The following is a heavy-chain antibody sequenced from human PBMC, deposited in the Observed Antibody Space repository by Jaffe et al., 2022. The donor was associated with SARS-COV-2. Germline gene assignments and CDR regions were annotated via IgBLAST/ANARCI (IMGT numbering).Heavy chain of an antibody. CDR3: TTEVFYCGSTTSCDYYYMDV. J-gene: IGHJ6*03. D-gene: IGHD2-2*01. CDR2: IKSKTDGGTT. Sequence: EVQLAESGGGLVKPGGSLRLSCAASGFRFSDAWMSWVRQAPGKGLEWVGRIKSKTDGGTTDYAAPVKDKFTISRDDSKNTLYLQMNSLKAEDTAVYYCTTEVFYCGSTTSCDYYYMDVWGKGTTVTVSS. CDR1: GFRFSDAW. V-gene: IGHV3-15*01.